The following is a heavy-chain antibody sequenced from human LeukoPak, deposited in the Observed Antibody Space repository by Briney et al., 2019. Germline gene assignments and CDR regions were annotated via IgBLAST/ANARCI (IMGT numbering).Heavy chain of an antibody. J-gene: IGHJ4*02. CDR3: ASELSNREDFDY. V-gene: IGHV1-2*02. D-gene: IGHD2/OR15-2a*01. Sequence: ASVKVSCKASGYTFTAYFIHWVRQAPGQGLEWMGWINPNSGGTNYAQKFQGRLTMTRDTSITTAYMELSSLQSDDTAVHYCASELSNREDFDYWGQGTLVTVSS. CDR1: GYTFTAYF. CDR2: INPNSGGT.